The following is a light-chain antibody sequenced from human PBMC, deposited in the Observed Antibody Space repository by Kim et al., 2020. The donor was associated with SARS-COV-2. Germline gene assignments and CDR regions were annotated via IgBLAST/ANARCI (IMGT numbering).Light chain of an antibody. Sequence: DIQMTQSPSSLSASVGDRVTITCRASQGISSYLNWYQQKPGKAPKLLIYAASSLQSGVPSRFSGSGSGTDFTLTISSLQPEDFATYYCQQSYSTPPCTFGQGTKVDIK. CDR2: AAS. CDR3: QQSYSTPPCT. CDR1: QGISSY. V-gene: IGKV1-39*01. J-gene: IGKJ1*01.